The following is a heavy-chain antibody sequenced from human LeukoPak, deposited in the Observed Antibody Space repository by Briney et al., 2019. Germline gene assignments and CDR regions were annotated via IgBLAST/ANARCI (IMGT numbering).Heavy chain of an antibody. CDR3: ARNGNWNYVDY. D-gene: IGHD1-1*01. CDR1: GGSISSYY. V-gene: IGHV4-59*08. J-gene: IGHJ4*02. Sequence: PSETLSLTCTVSGGSISSYYWSWIRQPPGKGLEWIGYIYYSGNTNYIPSLKSRVTISVDTSKNQFSLRLSSVTAADTAVYYCARNGNWNYVDYWGQGTLVTASS. CDR2: IYYSGNT.